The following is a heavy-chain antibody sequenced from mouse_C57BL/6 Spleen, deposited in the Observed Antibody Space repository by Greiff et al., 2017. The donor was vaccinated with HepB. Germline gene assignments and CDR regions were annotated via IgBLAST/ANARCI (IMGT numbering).Heavy chain of an antibody. D-gene: IGHD3-3*01. Sequence: VQLQQPGAELVMPGASVKLSCKASGYTFTSYWMHWVKQRPGQGLEWIGEIDPSDSYTNYNQKFKGKSTLTVDKSSSTAYMQLSSLTSEDSAVYYCARGDAYAMDDWGQGTSVTVSS. J-gene: IGHJ4*01. V-gene: IGHV1-69*01. CDR2: IDPSDSYT. CDR1: GYTFTSYW. CDR3: ARGDAYAMDD.